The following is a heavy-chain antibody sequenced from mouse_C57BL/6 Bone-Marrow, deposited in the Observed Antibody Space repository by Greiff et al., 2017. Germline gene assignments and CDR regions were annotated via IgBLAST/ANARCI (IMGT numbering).Heavy chain of an antibody. CDR1: GFSLTSYA. CDR2: IWTGGGT. Sequence: QVQLQQSGPGLVAPSQSLSITCTVSGFSLTSYAISWVRQPPGKGLEWLGVIWTGGGTNYNSALKSRLSISKDNSKSQVFLKMNSLQTDDTARSYCARNVGYYGSSSPRYFDVWGTGTTVTVSS. V-gene: IGHV2-9-1*01. J-gene: IGHJ1*03. CDR3: ARNVGYYGSSSPRYFDV. D-gene: IGHD1-1*01.